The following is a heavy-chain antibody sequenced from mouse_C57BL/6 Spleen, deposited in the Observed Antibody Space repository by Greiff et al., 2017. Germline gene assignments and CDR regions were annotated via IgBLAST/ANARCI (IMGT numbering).Heavy chain of an antibody. CDR3: ARGYCGSSYAWFAY. J-gene: IGHJ3*01. V-gene: IGHV1-52*01. CDR1: GYTFTSYW. Sequence: QVQLQQPGAELVRPGSSVKLSCKASGYTFTSYWMHWVKQRPIQGLEWIGNIDPSDSETHYTQKFKDKATLTVDKSSSTAYMQLSSLTSEDSAVYYCARGYCGSSYAWFAYWGQGTLVTVSA. D-gene: IGHD1-1*01. CDR2: IDPSDSET.